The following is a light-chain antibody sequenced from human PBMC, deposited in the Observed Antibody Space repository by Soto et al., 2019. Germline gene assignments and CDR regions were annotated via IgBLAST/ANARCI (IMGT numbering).Light chain of an antibody. J-gene: IGKJ4*01. CDR2: AAS. CDR3: QQCYSTPLT. Sequence: DVQMTQSPYSLSASIGDRVVITCRASQTIRRYLNWYQQKPGKAPKLLIYAASSLQSGVPSRFSGSGSGTDFTLTISSLQPEDFATYYCQQCYSTPLTFGGGTKLDNK. V-gene: IGKV1-39*01. CDR1: QTIRRY.